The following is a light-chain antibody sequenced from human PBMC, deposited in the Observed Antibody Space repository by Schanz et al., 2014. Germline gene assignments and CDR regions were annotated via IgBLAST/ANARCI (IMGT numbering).Light chain of an antibody. CDR2: DAS. CDR1: HSVSSNS. CDR3: QHYVGSPPLT. J-gene: IGKJ4*01. V-gene: IGKV3-20*01. Sequence: EIVMTQSPATLSVSPGESATLSCRASHSVSSNSLVWYQQKPGQAPRLLIYDASTRATGIPDRFSGSGSGTDFTLTISRLEPDDFAVYYCQHYVGSPPLTFGGGTKVEIK.